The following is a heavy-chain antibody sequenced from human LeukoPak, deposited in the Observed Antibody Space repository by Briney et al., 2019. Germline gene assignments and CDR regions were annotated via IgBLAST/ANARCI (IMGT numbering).Heavy chain of an antibody. CDR2: ISISSSTI. CDR1: GFTFSSYS. D-gene: IGHD2-2*03. V-gene: IGHV3-48*02. Sequence: PGGSLRLSCAASGFTFSSYSMNWVRQAPGKGLEWVSYISISSSTIYYADSVKGRFTISRDNAKNSLYLQMNSLRDEDTAVYYCARDDAGYCSSTSCYGDYYYYGMDVWGQGTTVTVSS. J-gene: IGHJ6*02. CDR3: ARDDAGYCSSTSCYGDYYYYGMDV.